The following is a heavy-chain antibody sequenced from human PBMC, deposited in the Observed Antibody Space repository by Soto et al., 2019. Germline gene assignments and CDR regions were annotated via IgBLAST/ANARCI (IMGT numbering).Heavy chain of an antibody. CDR2: IKSKTDGGTT. J-gene: IGHJ4*02. Sequence: GGSLRLSCVVSGFTFSNVWMSWVRQAPGKGLEWVGRIKSKTDGGTTNYAAPVKGRFTISRDDSKNTLYLQMNSLKTEDTAEYLCSTDTISLWGQGNLVTVSS. CDR3: STDTISL. CDR1: GFTFSNVW. V-gene: IGHV3-15*01.